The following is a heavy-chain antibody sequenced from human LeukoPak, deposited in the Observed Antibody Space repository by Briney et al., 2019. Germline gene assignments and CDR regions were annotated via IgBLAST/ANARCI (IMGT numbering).Heavy chain of an antibody. V-gene: IGHV3-23*01. CDR3: AKGSNYYDSADYFDY. D-gene: IGHD3-22*01. CDR1: GFTFSSYA. CDR2: LSGSGGNT. J-gene: IGHJ4*02. Sequence: GGSLRLSCAASGFTFSSYAMSWVRQAPGKGLEWVSTLSGSGGNTYYADPVKGRVTISRDNSKNTLYLQMNSLRAEDTAVYHCAKGSNYYDSADYFDYWGQGTLVTVSS.